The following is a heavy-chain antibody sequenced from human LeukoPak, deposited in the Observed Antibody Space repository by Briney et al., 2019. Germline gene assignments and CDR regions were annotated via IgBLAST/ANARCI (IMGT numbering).Heavy chain of an antibody. V-gene: IGHV6-1*01. Sequence: SQTLSLTCALSGDSVSSNSAAWNWIRQSPSRGLEWLGRTYYRSRWYNDYAVSVKSRITVNPDTSKNQFSLHLNSVTPDDTAVYYCAGSADGTLDYWGQGTLVTVSS. CDR1: GDSVSSNSAA. CDR2: TYYRSRWYN. D-gene: IGHD6-13*01. CDR3: AGSADGTLDY. J-gene: IGHJ4*02.